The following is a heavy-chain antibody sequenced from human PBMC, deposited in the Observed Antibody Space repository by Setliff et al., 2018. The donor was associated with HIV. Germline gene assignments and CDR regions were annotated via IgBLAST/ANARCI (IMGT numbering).Heavy chain of an antibody. CDR3: ATSPAGEILGSRPFYFDY. CDR1: DGSINTGHYY. V-gene: IGHV4-31*03. J-gene: IGHJ4*02. CDR2: IYYTGNT. Sequence: PSETLSLTCTVSDGSINTGHYYWSWIRHHPGKGLEWIAYIYYTGNTYFNPSLKSRVTISEDTSKNQFSLKMRSVTAADTAVYYCATSPAGEILGSRPFYFDYWGQGTLVTVSS. D-gene: IGHD3-10*01.